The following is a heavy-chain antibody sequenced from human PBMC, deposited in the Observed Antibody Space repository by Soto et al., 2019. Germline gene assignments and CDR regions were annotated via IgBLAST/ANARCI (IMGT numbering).Heavy chain of an antibody. D-gene: IGHD4-17*01. CDR1: GDSITNSF. CDR2: VYRGGST. Sequence: QVRLQESGPGLVKPSEILSLTCSVSGDSITNSFWSWIRQPPGKRLEWIGYVYRGGSTNYNPSLRSRVTMSVDSSNNHFSLKLTSVTAADTAMYYWARDGGGDSEFFQHWGQGTLVTVSS. V-gene: IGHV4-59*01. CDR3: ARDGGGDSEFFQH. J-gene: IGHJ1*01.